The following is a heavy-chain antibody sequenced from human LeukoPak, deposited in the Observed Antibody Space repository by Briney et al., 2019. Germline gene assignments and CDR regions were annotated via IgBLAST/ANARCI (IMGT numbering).Heavy chain of an antibody. D-gene: IGHD3-22*01. CDR3: ARDIHSSGYYLFDY. J-gene: IGHJ4*02. V-gene: IGHV3-21*01. Sequence: PGGSLRLSCAASGFTFSSYSMNWVRQAPGKGLEWVSSISSSSSYIYYADSVKGRFTISRDNAKNSLYLQMNSLRAEDTAVYYCARDIHSSGYYLFDYWGQGTLVTVSS. CDR2: ISSSSSYI. CDR1: GFTFSSYS.